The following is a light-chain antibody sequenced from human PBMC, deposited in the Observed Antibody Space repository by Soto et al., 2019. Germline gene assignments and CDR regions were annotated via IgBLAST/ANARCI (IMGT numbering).Light chain of an antibody. J-gene: IGKJ2*01. V-gene: IGKV3-20*01. CDR1: QRVSSSQ. CDR2: GAS. Sequence: EIVLTQSPVTLSLSPGESATLSCRASQRVSSSQVAWYQQKPGQAPRLLIYGASSRATGIPDRFSGVGSETDFTLTINRLEPADFAVYYCQQYATSPHTFGQGTKLEIK. CDR3: QQYATSPHT.